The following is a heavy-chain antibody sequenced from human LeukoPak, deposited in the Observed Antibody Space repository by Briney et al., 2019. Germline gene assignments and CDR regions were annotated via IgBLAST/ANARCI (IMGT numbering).Heavy chain of an antibody. CDR3: ARGMMVIRREFDY. J-gene: IGHJ4*02. V-gene: IGHV1-2*02. CDR2: INPNSGGT. D-gene: IGHD3-22*01. CDR1: GYTFTSYD. Sequence: ASVKVSCKASGYTFTSYDINWVRQAPGQGLEWMGWINPNSGGTNYAQKFQGRVTMTRDTSISTAYMELSRLRSDDTAVYYRARGMMVIRREFDYWGQGTLVTVSS.